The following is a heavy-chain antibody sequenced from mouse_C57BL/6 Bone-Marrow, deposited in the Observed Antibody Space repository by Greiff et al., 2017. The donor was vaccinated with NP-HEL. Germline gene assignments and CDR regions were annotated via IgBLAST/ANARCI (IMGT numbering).Heavy chain of an antibody. CDR2: IYPGSGNT. CDR3: ARRDYYSNYVNYAMDY. J-gene: IGHJ4*01. V-gene: IGHV1-76*01. Sequence: VQLVESGAELVRPGASVKLSCKASGYTFTDYYINWVKQRPGQGLEWIARIYPGSGNTYYNEKFKGKATLTAEKSSSTAYMQLSSLTSEDSAVYFCARRDYYSNYVNYAMDYWGQGTSVTVSS. CDR1: GYTFTDYY. D-gene: IGHD2-5*01.